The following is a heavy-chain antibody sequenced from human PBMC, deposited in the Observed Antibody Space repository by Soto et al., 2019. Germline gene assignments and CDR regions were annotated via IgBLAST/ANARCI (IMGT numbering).Heavy chain of an antibody. V-gene: IGHV3-23*01. Sequence: MRWVRQAIGEGLQRVATLTDNGVDAKDADAVRGRFVIARDNSKKTLYLQMTSLTAEDSAMYFCARGLTESYPGSRILDFWCRGTLVTVSS. J-gene: IGHJ4*02. D-gene: IGHD3-10*01. CDR3: ARGLTESYPGSRILDF. CDR2: LTDNGVDA.